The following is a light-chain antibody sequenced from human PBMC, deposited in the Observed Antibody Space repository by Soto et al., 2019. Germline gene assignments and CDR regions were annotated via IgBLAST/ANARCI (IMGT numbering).Light chain of an antibody. CDR2: SSN. CDR1: SSNIGSNT. CDR3: AAWDDSLNGPG. Sequence: QSVLTQPPSASGTPGQRVTISCSGSSSNIGSNTVNWYQQLPGTAPKLLICSSNLRPSGVPDRFSGSKSGTSASLAISGLQSEDEADYYCAAWDDSLNGPGFGGGTKVTVL. V-gene: IGLV1-44*01. J-gene: IGLJ2*01.